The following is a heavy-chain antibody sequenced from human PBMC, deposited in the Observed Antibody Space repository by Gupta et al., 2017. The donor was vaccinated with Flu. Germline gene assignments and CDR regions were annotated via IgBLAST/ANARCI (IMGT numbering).Heavy chain of an antibody. Sequence: QVQLVESGGGVVQPGRSLRLSCAASGFTFSSYGMHWVRQAPGKGLEWVAVIWYDGSNKYYADSVKGRFTISRDNSKNTLYLQMNSLRAEDTAVYYCSNMHTDQDAFDIWGQGTMVTVSS. CDR1: GFTFSSYG. V-gene: IGHV3-33*06. D-gene: IGHD2-2*01. CDR3: SNMHTDQDAFDI. J-gene: IGHJ3*02. CDR2: IWYDGSNK.